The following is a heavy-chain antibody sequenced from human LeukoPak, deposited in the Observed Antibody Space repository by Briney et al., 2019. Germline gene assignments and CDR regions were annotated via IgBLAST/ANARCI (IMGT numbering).Heavy chain of an antibody. Sequence: PSETLSLTCTVSGGSIRSYYWSWIRQPPEKGLEWIGYIYYSGSTNYNPSLKSRVTISVDTSKNQFSLKLSSVTAADTAVYYCARSSQLWLQNYYYYMDVWGKGTTVTVSS. V-gene: IGHV4-59*01. CDR3: ARSSQLWLQNYYYYMDV. D-gene: IGHD5-18*01. J-gene: IGHJ6*03. CDR2: IYYSGST. CDR1: GGSIRSYY.